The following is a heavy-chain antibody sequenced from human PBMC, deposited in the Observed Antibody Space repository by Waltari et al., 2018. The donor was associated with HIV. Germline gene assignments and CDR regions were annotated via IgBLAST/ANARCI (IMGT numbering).Heavy chain of an antibody. CDR1: GVTFSGSY. D-gene: IGHD3-16*02. CDR2: INHSGTT. J-gene: IGHJ4*01. CDR3: ARGLPMIIFGEVIVPFDY. V-gene: IGHV4-34*02. Sequence: QVQLQQWGAGLLKPSETLSLTCAVYGVTFSGSYWSWVRPPPGKGLEWIGDINHSGTTNYNPSLESRVTISVDTSKNQFSLNLTALTAADTAVYFCARGLPMIIFGEVIVPFDYWGHGNLVTVSP.